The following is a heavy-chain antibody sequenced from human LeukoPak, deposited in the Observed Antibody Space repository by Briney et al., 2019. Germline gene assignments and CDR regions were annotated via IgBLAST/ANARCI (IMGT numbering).Heavy chain of an antibody. J-gene: IGHJ4*02. CDR1: GFTFSSYS. V-gene: IGHV3-21*01. D-gene: IGHD5-24*01. Sequence: GGSLRLSCAASGFTFSSYSMNWVRQAPGKGLEWVSSISSSSSYIYYADSEKGRFTISRDNAKNSLYLQMNSLRAEDTAVYYCARDRDGYNFSPNFDYWGQGTLVTVSS. CDR3: ARDRDGYNFSPNFDY. CDR2: ISSSSSYI.